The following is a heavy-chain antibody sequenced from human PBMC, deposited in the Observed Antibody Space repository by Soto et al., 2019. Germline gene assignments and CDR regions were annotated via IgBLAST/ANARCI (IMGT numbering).Heavy chain of an antibody. CDR2: IYYRWST. V-gene: IGHV4-61*01. CDR1: GGSVSSCSYY. J-gene: IGHJ4*02. Sequence: QGQLQESGPGLVKPSETLSLTCTVSGGSVSSCSYYWSWIRQPPGKGLEWIGYIYYRWSTHYNPSLNSRGAISVYTSKDQFSLNLSSVTAADTVVYDCARVLSSGYYSGAFDYLGQGTLVTVSS. CDR3: ARVLSSGYYSGAFDY. D-gene: IGHD3-22*01.